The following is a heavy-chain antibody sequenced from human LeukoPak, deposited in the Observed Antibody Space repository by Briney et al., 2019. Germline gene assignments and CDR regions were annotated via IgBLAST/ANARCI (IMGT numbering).Heavy chain of an antibody. J-gene: IGHJ4*02. D-gene: IGHD4-17*01. Sequence: SETLSLTCSVSGGSISITSHYWVWIRQPPGKGLEWLGSIYYDGSTYYNPSLKSRVTMSVDTSRNQFLLNLSSVTAADTAVYYCAREGTTVTTLDYWGQGTLVTVSS. CDR3: AREGTTVTTLDY. CDR1: GGSISITSHY. CDR2: IYYDGST. V-gene: IGHV4-39*02.